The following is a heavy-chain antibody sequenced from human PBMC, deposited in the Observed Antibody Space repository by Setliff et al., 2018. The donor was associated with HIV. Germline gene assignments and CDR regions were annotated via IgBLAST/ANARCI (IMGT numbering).Heavy chain of an antibody. CDR3: VRSGCNGNICYDSRGWLDS. CDR1: GGSIDSGNYD. V-gene: IGHV4-61*02. CDR2: IYTRGST. J-gene: IGHJ5*01. Sequence: PSETLSLTCTVSGGSIDSGNYDWNWVRQPGGKGLEWIGRIYTRGSTKYSPTFESRVIMSLDTSKNQFSLNLRSVTAADTALYYCVRSGCNGNICYDSRGWLDSWGQGTQVTVSS. D-gene: IGHD5-12*01.